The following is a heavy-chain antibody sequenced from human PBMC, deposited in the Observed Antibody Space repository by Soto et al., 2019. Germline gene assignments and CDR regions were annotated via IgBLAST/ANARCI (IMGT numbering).Heavy chain of an antibody. D-gene: IGHD3-10*01. Sequence: EVQLVESGGGLVKPGGSLRLSCAASGFTFSSYSMNWVRQAPGKGLEWVSSISSSSSYIYYADSVKGRFTISRDNAKNSLYLQMNSLRAEDTAVYYCARAAVLLWFGETNWFDTWGQGTLVTVSS. V-gene: IGHV3-21*01. J-gene: IGHJ5*02. CDR2: ISSSSSYI. CDR1: GFTFSSYS. CDR3: ARAAVLLWFGETNWFDT.